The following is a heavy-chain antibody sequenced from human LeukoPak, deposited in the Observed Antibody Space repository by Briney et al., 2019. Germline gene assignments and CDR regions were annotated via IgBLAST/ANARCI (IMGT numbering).Heavy chain of an antibody. V-gene: IGHV4-39*07. CDR1: GVSISSSNSY. CDR2: INHSGST. CDR3: ARGVGGAAAGTGSVYFDY. J-gene: IGHJ4*02. D-gene: IGHD6-13*01. Sequence: KPSETLSLTCTVSGVSISSSNSYWSWIRQPPGKGLEWIGEINHSGSTNYNPSLKSRVTISVDTSKNQFSLKLSSVTAADTAVYYCARGVGGAAAGTGSVYFDYWGQGTLVTVSS.